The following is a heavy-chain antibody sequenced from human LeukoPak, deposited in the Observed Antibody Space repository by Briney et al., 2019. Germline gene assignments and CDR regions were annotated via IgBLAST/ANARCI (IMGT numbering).Heavy chain of an antibody. V-gene: IGHV1-2*02. J-gene: IGHJ4*02. Sequence: ASVKVSCKASGYTFTAYYIHWVRQAPGQGLEWMGWINPNSGATNYAQKFQGRVTMTRDTPIGTAYMELSGLRSDDTAVYYCAKRHYGSGTYYNSRFHFWGQGSRVTVSS. D-gene: IGHD3-10*01. CDR2: INPNSGAT. CDR3: AKRHYGSGTYYNSRFHF. CDR1: GYTFTAYY.